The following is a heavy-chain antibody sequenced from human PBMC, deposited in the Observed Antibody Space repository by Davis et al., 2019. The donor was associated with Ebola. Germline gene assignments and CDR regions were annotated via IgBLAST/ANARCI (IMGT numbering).Heavy chain of an antibody. J-gene: IGHJ4*02. Sequence: PSETLSLTCAVYGGSFSGYYWSWIRQPPGKGLEWIGYIYYSGSTNYNPSLKSRVTISVDTSKNQFSLKLSSVTAADTAVYYCARHRGDGYNYPPDYWGQGTLVTVSS. V-gene: IGHV4-59*08. CDR2: IYYSGST. D-gene: IGHD5-24*01. CDR1: GGSFSGYY. CDR3: ARHRGDGYNYPPDY.